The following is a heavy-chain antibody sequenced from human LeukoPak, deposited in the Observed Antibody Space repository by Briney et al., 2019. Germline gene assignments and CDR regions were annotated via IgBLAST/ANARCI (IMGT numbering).Heavy chain of an antibody. V-gene: IGHV3-23*01. J-gene: IGHJ4*02. CDR3: ATRQLELRTFDY. CDR2: ISGSGGST. Sequence: PGGSLRLSCAASGFTFSSYAMSWVRQAPGKGLEWVSAISGSGGSTYYADSVKGRFTISRDNSKNTLYLQMNSLRAEDTAVYYCATRQLELRTFDYWGQGTLVTVSS. D-gene: IGHD1-7*01. CDR1: GFTFSSYA.